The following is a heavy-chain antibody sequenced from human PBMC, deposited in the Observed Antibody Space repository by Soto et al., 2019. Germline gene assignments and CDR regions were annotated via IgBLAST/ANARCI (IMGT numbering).Heavy chain of an antibody. V-gene: IGHV4-39*01. Sequence: QLQLQKSGPGLVKPSETLSLTCTVSGGSISSSSYYWGWIRQPPGKGLEWIGSIYYSGSTYYNPSLKSRVTISVDTSKNQFSLKLSSVTAADTAVYYCARQEGRAYYFDYWGQGTLVTVSS. CDR2: IYYSGST. D-gene: IGHD1-26*01. J-gene: IGHJ4*02. CDR3: ARQEGRAYYFDY. CDR1: GGSISSSSYY.